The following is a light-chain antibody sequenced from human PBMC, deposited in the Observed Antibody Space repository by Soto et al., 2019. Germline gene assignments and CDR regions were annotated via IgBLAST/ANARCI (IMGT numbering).Light chain of an antibody. J-gene: IGKJ5*01. Sequence: EIVLTQSPGTLSLSPGERATLFCRASQSVSSSSLAWYQQKPGQAPRLLIYGASSRATGIPDRFSGSGSGTDFTLTISRLEPDDFAVYFCQQYGRSPPVTFGQGTRLEI. CDR2: GAS. V-gene: IGKV3-20*01. CDR1: QSVSSSS. CDR3: QQYGRSPPVT.